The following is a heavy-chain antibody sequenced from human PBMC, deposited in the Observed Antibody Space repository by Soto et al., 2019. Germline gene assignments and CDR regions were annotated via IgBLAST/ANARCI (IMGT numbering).Heavy chain of an antibody. CDR3: ARMTTVDTAIGSHDYCYGMDV. CDR2: IYYSGST. CDR1: GGSISNYY. Sequence: PSETLSLTCTVSGGSISNYYWSWIRQPPGKGLEWIGYIYYSGSTNYNLSLKSRVTISVDTSKNQFSLNLNSVTAADTAVYYCARMTTVDTAIGSHDYCYGMDVRTQGTTDTVSS. V-gene: IGHV4-59*01. D-gene: IGHD5-18*01. J-gene: IGHJ6*01.